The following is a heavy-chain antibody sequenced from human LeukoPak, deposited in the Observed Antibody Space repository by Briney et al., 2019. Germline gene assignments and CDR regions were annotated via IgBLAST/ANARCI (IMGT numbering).Heavy chain of an antibody. Sequence: PGGSLRLSCAASGFTFSSYAMSWVRQAPGEGLEWVSAISGSGGSTYYADSVKGRFTISRDNSKNTLYLQMNSLRAEDTAVYYCAKVRLVSNWFDPWGQGTLVTVSS. CDR2: ISGSGGST. J-gene: IGHJ5*02. D-gene: IGHD6-6*01. V-gene: IGHV3-23*01. CDR1: GFTFSSYA. CDR3: AKVRLVSNWFDP.